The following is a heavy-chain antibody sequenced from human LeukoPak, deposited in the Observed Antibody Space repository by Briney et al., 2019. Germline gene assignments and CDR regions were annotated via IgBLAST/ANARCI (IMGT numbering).Heavy chain of an antibody. D-gene: IGHD6-19*01. J-gene: IGHJ4*02. V-gene: IGHV1-2*02. Sequence: ASVKVSCKASGYTFTGCYIHWVRQAPGQGLEWMGWINPNSGGTNYAQKFQGRVSMTRDTSVTSAFMELSRLGSDDTAVYYCARVMRSGWYYFDYWGQGTLVTVSS. CDR3: ARVMRSGWYYFDY. CDR2: INPNSGGT. CDR1: GYTFTGCY.